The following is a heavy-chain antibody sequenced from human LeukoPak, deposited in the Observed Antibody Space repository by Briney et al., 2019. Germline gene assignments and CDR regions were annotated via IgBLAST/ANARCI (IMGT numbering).Heavy chain of an antibody. CDR3: ARDPDYSSGQGY. CDR2: IIPIFGTA. J-gene: IGHJ4*02. V-gene: IGHV1-69*13. D-gene: IGHD3-10*01. CDR1: GGTFSSYA. Sequence: SVKVSCKASGGTFSSYAISWVRQAPGQGLEWMGGIIPIFGTANYAQKFQGRVTITADESTSAAYMELSSLRSEDTAVYYCARDPDYSSGQGYWGQGTLVTVSS.